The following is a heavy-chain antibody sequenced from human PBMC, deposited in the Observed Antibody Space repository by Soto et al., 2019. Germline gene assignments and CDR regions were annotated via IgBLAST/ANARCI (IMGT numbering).Heavy chain of an antibody. J-gene: IGHJ4*02. V-gene: IGHV3-23*01. CDR3: AKRQWPIGAGEGSFDY. CDR2: ISGSGDST. CDR1: GFTFTTYA. D-gene: IGHD6-19*01. Sequence: GSLRLSCAASGFTFTTYAMTWVRQAPGKGLEWVSTISGSGDSTHYADSVKGRFTIARDNSMNAVYLQMSSLRAEDTALYYCAKRQWPIGAGEGSFDYWGQGTLVTVSS.